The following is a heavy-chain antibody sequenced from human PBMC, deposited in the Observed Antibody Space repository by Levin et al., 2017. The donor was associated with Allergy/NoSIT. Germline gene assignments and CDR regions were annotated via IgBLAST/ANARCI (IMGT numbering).Heavy chain of an antibody. Sequence: SETLSLTCTVSGDSISSHYWTWIRQPPGKGLEWIGYIYYSGVTNYNPSLKSRVTISVDTSKNQFSLKLTSVTAADTAIYHCARVAGGDGYNYLEYWGQGILVTVSS. V-gene: IGHV4-59*11. D-gene: IGHD5-24*01. CDR1: GDSISSHY. J-gene: IGHJ4*02. CDR2: IYYSGVT. CDR3: ARVAGGDGYNYLEY.